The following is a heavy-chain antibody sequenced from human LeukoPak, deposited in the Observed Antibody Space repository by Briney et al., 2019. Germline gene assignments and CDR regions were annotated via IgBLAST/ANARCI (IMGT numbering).Heavy chain of an antibody. D-gene: IGHD2-2*01. V-gene: IGHV4-61*02. J-gene: IGHJ6*03. CDR1: GGSIGSGSYY. CDR3: ARSIVVVPATRVTYYMDV. CDR2: IYTSGRT. Sequence: SETLSLTCTVSGGSIGSGSYYWSWIRQPAGKGLEWIGRIYTSGRTSYNPSLKSRVTISVDKSKNQFSLKLSSVTAADTAVYYCARSIVVVPATRVTYYMDVWGKGTTVTVSS.